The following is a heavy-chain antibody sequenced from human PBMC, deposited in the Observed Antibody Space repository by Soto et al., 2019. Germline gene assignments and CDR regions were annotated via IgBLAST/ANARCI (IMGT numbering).Heavy chain of an antibody. CDR2: IYATGTT. V-gene: IGHV4-4*07. Sequence: SYTLSLTCTVSGASISGFYWSWIRKSAGKGLEWIGRIYATGTTDYNPSLKSRVMMSVDTSKKQFSLKLRSVTAADTAVYYCVRDGTKTLRDWFDPWGQGISVTVSS. CDR3: VRDGTKTLRDWFDP. D-gene: IGHD1-1*01. J-gene: IGHJ5*02. CDR1: GASISGFY.